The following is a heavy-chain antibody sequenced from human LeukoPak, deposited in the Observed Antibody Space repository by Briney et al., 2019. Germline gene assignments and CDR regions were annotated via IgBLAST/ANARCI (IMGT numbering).Heavy chain of an antibody. J-gene: IGHJ4*02. CDR1: GASISSHY. D-gene: IGHD3-9*01. CDR2: IYYSGST. V-gene: IGHV4-59*11. CDR3: ARVTGMRYFDS. Sequence: SETLSLTCSVSGASISSHYWSWIRQPPGKGLEWIGYIYYSGSTNYNPSLKSRVTISVDTSKNQFSLKLSSVTTAGTAMYYCARVTGMRYFDSWGPGTLVTVSS.